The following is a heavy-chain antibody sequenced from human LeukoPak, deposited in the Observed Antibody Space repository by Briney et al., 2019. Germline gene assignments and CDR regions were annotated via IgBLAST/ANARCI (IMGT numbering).Heavy chain of an antibody. CDR3: AISPEIFDGGLDAFDI. D-gene: IGHD3-3*01. CDR2: ITATSLHI. V-gene: IGHV3-21*01. Sequence: SGGSLRLSCAASGVTFSGYSMNWVRQAPGKGLEWVSAITATSLHIYYADSVKGRFTISRDNAKNSLYLQMNSLRVEDTALYYCAISPEIFDGGLDAFDIWGQGTMVTVSS. CDR1: GVTFSGYS. J-gene: IGHJ3*02.